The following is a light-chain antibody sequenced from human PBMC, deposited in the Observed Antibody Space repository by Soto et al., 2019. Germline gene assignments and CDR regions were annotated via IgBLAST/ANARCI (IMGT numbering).Light chain of an antibody. V-gene: IGLV2-8*01. Sequence: QSALTQPPSASGSPGQSVTISCTGNSNDVGHSSFISWYQQHPGEGPKLIIYEVSKRPSGVPDRFSGSKSGNTASLSVSGLQDEDEADYFCNAQADNGKHVFGTGTKVTV. CDR3: NAQADNGKHV. CDR2: EVS. CDR1: SNDVGHSSF. J-gene: IGLJ1*01.